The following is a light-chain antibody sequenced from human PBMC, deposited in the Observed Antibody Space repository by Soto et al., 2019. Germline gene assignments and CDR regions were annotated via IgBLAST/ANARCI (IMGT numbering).Light chain of an antibody. CDR2: EAL. CDR3: SSFEASNNLL. Sequence: QSVLTQPASLSGSPGQSITISCTGTSTDIGSHYLVSWYQQHPGKVPKLIIYEALKRPSGVPDRFSGSKSGNTASLTVSGLQVEDEADYYCSSFEASNNLLFGGGTKVTVL. V-gene: IGLV2-8*01. J-gene: IGLJ2*01. CDR1: STDIGSHYL.